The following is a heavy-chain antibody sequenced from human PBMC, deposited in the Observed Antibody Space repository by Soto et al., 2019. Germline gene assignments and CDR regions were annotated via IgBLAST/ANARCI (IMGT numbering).Heavy chain of an antibody. CDR2: INAGNGNT. Sequence: KVSCKASGFSFIDYSILWVRQAPGQSLEWLGWINAGNGNTKYSHKFQDRVTITSDTSATTTYMELRSLRSEDTAVFYCARSAKKTWLPDFWGQGTLVTVSS. CDR1: GFSFIDYS. J-gene: IGHJ1*01. D-gene: IGHD5-12*01. CDR3: ARSAKKTWLPDF. V-gene: IGHV1-3*01.